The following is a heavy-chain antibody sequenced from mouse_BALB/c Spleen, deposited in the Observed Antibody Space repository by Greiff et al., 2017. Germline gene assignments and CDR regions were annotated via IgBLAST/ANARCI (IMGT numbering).Heavy chain of an antibody. Sequence: EVKLMESGPGLVKPSQSLSLTCSVTGYSITSGYYWNWIRQFPGNKLEWMGYISYDGSNNYNPSLKNRISITRDTSKNQFFLKLNSVTTEDTATYYCARVVLYWGQGTLVTVSA. CDR1: GYSITSGYY. J-gene: IGHJ3*01. CDR2: ISYDGSN. V-gene: IGHV3-6*02. CDR3: ARVVLY. D-gene: IGHD1-1*01.